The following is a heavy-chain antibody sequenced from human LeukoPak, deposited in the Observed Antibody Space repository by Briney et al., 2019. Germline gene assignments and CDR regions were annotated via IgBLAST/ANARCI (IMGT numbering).Heavy chain of an antibody. CDR1: GFIFSNYY. CDR3: ARVQLAAAPFDY. Sequence: PGGSLRLSCAASGFIFSNYYMNWVRQAPGKGLEWVSSISSTSTYIYYADSVKGRFTISRDNAKNSLYLQMSSLRAEDTAIYYCARVQLAAAPFDYWGQGAQVTVSS. V-gene: IGHV3-21*01. D-gene: IGHD2-15*01. J-gene: IGHJ4*02. CDR2: ISSTSTYI.